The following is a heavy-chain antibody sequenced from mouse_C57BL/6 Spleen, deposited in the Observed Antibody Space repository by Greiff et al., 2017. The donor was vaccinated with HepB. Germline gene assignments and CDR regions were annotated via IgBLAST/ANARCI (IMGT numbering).Heavy chain of an antibody. J-gene: IGHJ3*01. CDR3: ARGDYDAPLAY. D-gene: IGHD2-4*01. CDR2: ISYDGSN. CDR1: GYSITSGYY. V-gene: IGHV3-6*01. Sequence: EVHLVESGPGLVKPSQSLSLTCSVTGYSITSGYYWNWIRQFPGNKLEWMGYISYDGSNNYNPSLKNRISITRDTTKNQFFLKLNSVTTEDTATYYCARGDYDAPLAYWGQGTLVTVSA.